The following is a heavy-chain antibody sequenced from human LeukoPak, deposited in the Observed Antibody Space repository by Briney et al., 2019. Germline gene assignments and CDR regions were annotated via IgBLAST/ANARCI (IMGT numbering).Heavy chain of an antibody. D-gene: IGHD1-26*01. V-gene: IGHV3-74*01. CDR2: INSDGSST. CDR3: ARVGVRPL. CDR1: GFTFSSYW. J-gene: IGHJ4*02. Sequence: GGSLRLSCAASGFTFSSYWMHWVRQAPGNGLVWVSRINSDGSSTSYADSVKGRFTISRDNAKNTLYLQMNSLRAEDTAVYYCARVGVRPLWGQGTLVTVSS.